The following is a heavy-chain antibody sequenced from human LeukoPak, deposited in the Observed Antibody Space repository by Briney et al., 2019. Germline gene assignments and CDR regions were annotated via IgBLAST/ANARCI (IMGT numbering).Heavy chain of an antibody. D-gene: IGHD2-2*01. CDR1: GFTFSSYG. Sequence: GGTLRLSCAASGFTFSSYGMSWVRQAPGKGLEWVSSISDSGGSTYYADSVKGRFTISRDNSKNTLYLQMNSLRAEDTAVYYCAKDPLIVVVPAARLDYWGQGTLVTVSS. CDR2: ISDSGGST. CDR3: AKDPLIVVVPAARLDY. V-gene: IGHV3-23*01. J-gene: IGHJ4*02.